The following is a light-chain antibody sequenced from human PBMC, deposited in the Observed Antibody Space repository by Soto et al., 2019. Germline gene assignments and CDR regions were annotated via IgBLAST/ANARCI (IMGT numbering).Light chain of an antibody. V-gene: IGLV2-18*02. J-gene: IGLJ2*01. Sequence: QSALTQPPSVSGSPGQSVAISCTGTSSDVGSYNRVSWYQQPPGTAPKVMIYEVSNRPSGVSNRFSGSKSGNTASLTISGLQAEDEADYYCSSYTSSSTLDVVFGGGTKLTVL. CDR3: SSYTSSSTLDVV. CDR1: SSDVGSYNR. CDR2: EVS.